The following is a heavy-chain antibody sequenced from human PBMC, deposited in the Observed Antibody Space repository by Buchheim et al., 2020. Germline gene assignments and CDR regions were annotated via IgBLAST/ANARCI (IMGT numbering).Heavy chain of an antibody. CDR1: GDSISSSFYY. CDR3: ATLNDYGIN. V-gene: IGHV4-39*01. D-gene: IGHD4-17*01. CDR2: FYYNGNK. Sequence: QLQLQESGPGLVKPSETLSLTCTVSGDSISSSFYYWGWIRQPPGKGLVWIGSFYYNGNKYYNPSLKSRGSISVDTPKNQFSLNLNSVTAADTAVYYCATLNDYGINWGQGTL. J-gene: IGHJ4*02.